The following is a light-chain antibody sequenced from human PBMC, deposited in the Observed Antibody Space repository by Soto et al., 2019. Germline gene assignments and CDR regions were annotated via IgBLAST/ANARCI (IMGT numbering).Light chain of an antibody. J-gene: IGKJ1*01. V-gene: IGKV3-20*01. CDR3: QQYGSSPPT. CDR2: GAS. CDR1: QSISRY. Sequence: IVLTQSPGTLSLSPGERTTLSCRASQSISRYLAWYQQKPGQGPRLLIYGASSRATGTPDRFSASGSGTDFTLTINRLEPEDFALYYCQQYGSSPPTFGQGTKVDIK.